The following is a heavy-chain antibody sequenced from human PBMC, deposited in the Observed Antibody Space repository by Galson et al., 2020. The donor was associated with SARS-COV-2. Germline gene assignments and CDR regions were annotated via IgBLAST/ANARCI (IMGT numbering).Heavy chain of an antibody. V-gene: IGHV1-8*01. CDR2: VLPYSGNT. CDR1: GYIISITSYD. CDR3: AVTSSMTTVTTDAFDI. D-gene: IGHD4-17*01. J-gene: IGHJ3*02. Sequence: ASVTVSCKASGYIISITSYDINLVRQVTGQGLDRKGWVLPYSGNTGYGQKSQARVTMTSNSSINSAYMELSSLRSEDTSVYYCAVTSSMTTVTTDAFDIWGQGTMVIVSS.